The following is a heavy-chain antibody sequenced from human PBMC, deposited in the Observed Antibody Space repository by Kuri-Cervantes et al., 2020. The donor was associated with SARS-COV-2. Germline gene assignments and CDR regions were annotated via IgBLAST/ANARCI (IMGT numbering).Heavy chain of an antibody. CDR1: GGSISSYY. D-gene: IGHD1-26*01. J-gene: IGHJ6*01. CDR2: IYYSGST. CDR3: VRGRQPRSAYYYYYGMDV. Sequence: SETLSLTCTVSGGSISSYYWSWIRQPPGKGLEWIGYIYYSGSTNYNPSLKSRVTISVDTSKNQFSLKLSSVTAADTAVYYCVRGRQPRSAYYYYYGMDVWGQGNTVHGAS. V-gene: IGHV4-59*01.